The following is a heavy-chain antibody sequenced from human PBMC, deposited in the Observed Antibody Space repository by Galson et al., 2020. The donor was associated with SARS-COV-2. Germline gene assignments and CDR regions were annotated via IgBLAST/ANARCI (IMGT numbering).Heavy chain of an antibody. Sequence: SETLSLTCTVSGGSISSYYWSWIRQPPGKGLEWIGYIYYSGSTNYNPSLKSRVTISVDTSKNQFSLKLSSVTAADTAVYYCARLPGSSSPLYYYYYGMDVWGQGTTVTVSS. D-gene: IGHD6-6*01. CDR1: GGSISSYY. J-gene: IGHJ6*02. V-gene: IGHV4-59*01. CDR3: ARLPGSSSPLYYYYYGMDV. CDR2: IYYSGST.